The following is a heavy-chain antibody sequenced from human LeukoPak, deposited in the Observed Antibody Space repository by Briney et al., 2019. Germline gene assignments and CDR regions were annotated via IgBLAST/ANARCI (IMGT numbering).Heavy chain of an antibody. CDR1: GLTFSSYW. J-gene: IGHJ4*02. V-gene: IGHV3-74*01. CDR3: ASSSATTMASH. CDR2: INSDGSST. D-gene: IGHD5-18*01. Sequence: GSLRLSCVASGLTFSSYWMHWFRQAPGKGLVWVSRINSDGSSTSYADSVKGRFTISRDNAKKTLYLQMNTLRAEDTAVYYCASSSATTMASHWGQGTLVTVSS.